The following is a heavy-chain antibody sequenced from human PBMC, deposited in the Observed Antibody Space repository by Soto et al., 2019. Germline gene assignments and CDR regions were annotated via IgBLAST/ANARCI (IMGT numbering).Heavy chain of an antibody. Sequence: QVQLVQSGAEVKKPGASVKVSCKASGYTFTSYDINWVRQATGQGLEWMGWMNPNRGNTGYAQKFKSRITMTRNTSRGTACRVLSRLGSKDKTVSSCARGGVIFFAAPTNPSDYGGEGTLVTVAS. CDR1: GYTFTSYD. J-gene: IGHJ4*02. D-gene: IGHD3-3*02. CDR2: MNPNRGNT. V-gene: IGHV1-8*01. CDR3: ARGGVIFFAAPTNPSDY.